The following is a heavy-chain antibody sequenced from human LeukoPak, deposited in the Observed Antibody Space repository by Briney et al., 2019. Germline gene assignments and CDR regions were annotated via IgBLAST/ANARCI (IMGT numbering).Heavy chain of an antibody. J-gene: IGHJ4*02. CDR2: INPNSGGT. CDR1: GYTFTGYY. D-gene: IGHD5-18*01. CDR3: ARDPYSYGYGGY. V-gene: IGHV1-2*02. Sequence: GASVKVSCKASGYTFTGYYMHWVRQAPGRGLEWMGWINPNSGGTNYAQKFQGRVTMTRDTSISTAYMELSRLRSDDTAVYYCARDPYSYGYGGYWGQGTLVTVSS.